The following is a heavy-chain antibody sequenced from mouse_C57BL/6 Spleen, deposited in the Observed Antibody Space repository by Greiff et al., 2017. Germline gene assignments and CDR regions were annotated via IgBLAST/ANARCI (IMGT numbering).Heavy chain of an antibody. CDR1: GYTFTSYW. CDR2: IYPGSGST. V-gene: IGHV1-55*01. J-gene: IGHJ1*03. Sequence: VKLQQPGAELVKPGASVKMSCKASGYTFTSYWITWVKQRPGQGLEWIGDIYPGSGSTNYNEKFKSKATLTVDTSSSTAYMQLSSLTSEDSAVYYCARGQLGRWYFDVWGTGTTVTVSS. D-gene: IGHD4-1*02. CDR3: ARGQLGRWYFDV.